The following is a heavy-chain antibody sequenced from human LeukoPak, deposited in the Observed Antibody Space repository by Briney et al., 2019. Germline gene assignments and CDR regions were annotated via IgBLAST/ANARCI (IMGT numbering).Heavy chain of an antibody. V-gene: IGHV3-72*01. D-gene: IGHD4-17*01. CDR1: GFTFSDHY. Sequence: PGGSLRLSCAASGFTFSDHYMDWARQAPGKGLEWVGRIRNKASSYITEYAASVKDRFTVSRDDSQNSLYLQMNSLKTEDTAVYYCATTGGGWGQGTLVTVSS. CDR3: ATTGGG. CDR2: IRNKASSYIT. J-gene: IGHJ4*01.